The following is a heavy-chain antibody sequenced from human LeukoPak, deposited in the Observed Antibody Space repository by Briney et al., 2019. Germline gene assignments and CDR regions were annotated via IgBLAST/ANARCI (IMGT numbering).Heavy chain of an antibody. CDR2: IIPIFGTA. CDR1: GGTFSSYA. J-gene: IGHJ6*03. CDR3: ARGVPLYDCYYYMDV. V-gene: IGHV1-69*05. Sequence: ASVKVSCKASGGTFSSYAISWVRQAPGQGLEWMGRIIPIFGTANYAQKFQGRVTITTDESTSTAYMELSSLRSEDTAVYYCARGVPLYDCYYYMDVWGKGTTVTVSS.